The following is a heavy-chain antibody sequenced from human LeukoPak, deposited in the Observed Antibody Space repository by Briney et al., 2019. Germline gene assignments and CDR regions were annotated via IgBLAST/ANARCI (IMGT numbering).Heavy chain of an antibody. J-gene: IGHJ4*02. V-gene: IGHV3-21*04. Sequence: KTGGSLRLSCAASEFTFSGYTMNWVRQAPGKGLEWVSSISGSSNFIYYADSVKGRFTISRDNAKNSLYLQMNTLRAEDTAVYYCAKGLDTSGVDYWGQGTLVTVSS. CDR1: EFTFSGYT. D-gene: IGHD3-22*01. CDR2: ISGSSNFI. CDR3: AKGLDTSGVDY.